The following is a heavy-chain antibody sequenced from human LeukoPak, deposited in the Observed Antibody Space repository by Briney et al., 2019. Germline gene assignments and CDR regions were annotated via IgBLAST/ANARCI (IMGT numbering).Heavy chain of an antibody. V-gene: IGHV1-2*02. J-gene: IGHJ4*02. CDR1: GYTFTGYY. D-gene: IGHD2-21*02. CDR3: ARANPRAYCGGDCYSREFDY. Sequence: ASVKVSCKASGYTFTGYYMHWVRQAPGQGLEWMGWINPNSGGTNYAQKFQGRVTMTRDTSISTAYMELSSLRSDDTAVYYCARANPRAYCGGDCYSREFDYWGQGTLVTVSS. CDR2: INPNSGGT.